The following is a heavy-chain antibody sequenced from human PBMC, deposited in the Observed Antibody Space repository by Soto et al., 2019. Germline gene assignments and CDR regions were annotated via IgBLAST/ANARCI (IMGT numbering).Heavy chain of an antibody. Sequence: SETLSLTCAVSAGSIRRDGYSWSWIRQPPGKGLEWIGYIYHSGSTYYNPSLKSRVTISVDRSKNQFSLKLSSVTAADTAVYCCARVPDRWGQGTLVTVS. CDR2: IYHSGST. CDR3: ARVPDR. D-gene: IGHD2-2*01. V-gene: IGHV4-30-2*01. CDR1: AGSIRRDGYS. J-gene: IGHJ5*02.